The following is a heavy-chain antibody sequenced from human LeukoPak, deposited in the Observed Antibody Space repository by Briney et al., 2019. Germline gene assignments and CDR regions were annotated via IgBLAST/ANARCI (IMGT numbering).Heavy chain of an antibody. J-gene: IGHJ5*02. Sequence: PSETLSLTCTVSGGSLSPYYWSWIRQLPGKGLEWIGEIYHSGSTNYNPSLKSRVTISVDKSKNQFSLKLSSVTAADTAVYYCSRLPDPWGQGTLVTVSS. CDR2: IYHSGST. CDR3: SRLPDP. V-gene: IGHV4-34*01. CDR1: GGSLSPYY.